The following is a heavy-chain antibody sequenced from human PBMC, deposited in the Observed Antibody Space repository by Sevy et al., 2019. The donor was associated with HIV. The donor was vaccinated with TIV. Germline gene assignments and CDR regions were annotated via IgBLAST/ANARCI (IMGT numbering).Heavy chain of an antibody. CDR2: ISYDGSNK. V-gene: IGHV3-30*04. D-gene: IGHD2-15*01. Sequence: GGSLRLSCRVSGFTFNRYTMHWVRQAPGKGLEWVAVISYDGSNKYYADSVRGRFTISRENSKNTLYLQMNSLRTDDTAVYYCARLFFQDIVVVLGPPLEYWGQGTLVTVSS. J-gene: IGHJ4*01. CDR1: GFTFNRYT. CDR3: ARLFFQDIVVVLGPPLEY.